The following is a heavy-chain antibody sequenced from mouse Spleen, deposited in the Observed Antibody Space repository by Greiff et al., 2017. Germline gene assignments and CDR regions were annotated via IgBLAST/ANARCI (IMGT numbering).Heavy chain of an antibody. Sequence: EVQGVESGGGLVKPGGSLKLSCAASGFTFSSYTMSWVRQTPAKRLEWVATISSGGGNTYYPDSVKGRFTISRDNARNTLYLQMSSLRSEDTAMYYCARNWDVWFAYWGQGTLVTVSA. CDR1: GFTFSSYT. J-gene: IGHJ3*01. CDR3: ARNWDVWFAY. D-gene: IGHD4-1*01. V-gene: IGHV5-9*04. CDR2: ISSGGGNT.